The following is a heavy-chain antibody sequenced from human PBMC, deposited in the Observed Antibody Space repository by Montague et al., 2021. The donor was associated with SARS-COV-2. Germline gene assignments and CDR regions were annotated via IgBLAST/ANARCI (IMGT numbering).Heavy chain of an antibody. V-gene: IGHV4-39*01. Sequence: SETLSLTCTVSGGSIDSSNYYWGWIRQPPGKGLEWIASIYYSGSTYYNPSLKSRVSISVDTSKNQFSLKLTSVTAADTAVYYCARHPGAGRGVIRRYPFFFDDWGQGTLVTVSS. D-gene: IGHD3-10*01. CDR1: GGSIDSSNYY. CDR2: IYYSGST. CDR3: ARHPGAGRGVIRRYPFFFDD. J-gene: IGHJ4*02.